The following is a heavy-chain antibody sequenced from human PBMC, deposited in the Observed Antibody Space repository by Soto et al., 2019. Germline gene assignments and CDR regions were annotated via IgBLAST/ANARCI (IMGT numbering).Heavy chain of an antibody. J-gene: IGHJ4*02. Sequence: GGSLRLSCAASGFTFSSYSMSWVRQAPGKGLEWVSGFRSGGDDDTTYYADSVRGRFTISRDNSKNTLFLQMNSLRAEYTAIYYCAKKVNSGSGSQFFDYWGQGTLVTVSS. CDR3: AKKVNSGSGSQFFDY. D-gene: IGHD3-10*01. V-gene: IGHV3-23*01. CDR2: FRSGGDDDTT. CDR1: GFTFSSYS.